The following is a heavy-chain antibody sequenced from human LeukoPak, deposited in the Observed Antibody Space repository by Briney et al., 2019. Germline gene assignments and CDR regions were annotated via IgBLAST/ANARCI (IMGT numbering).Heavy chain of an antibody. J-gene: IGHJ4*02. V-gene: IGHV3-30-3*01. Sequence: PGGSLRLSCAASGFTFSSYAMHWVRQAPGKGLEWVAVILYDRSNKYYADSVKGRFTISRDNSKNTLYLQMNSLRAEDTAVYYCASQPYYYDSNGYELDYWGQGTLVTVSS. D-gene: IGHD3-22*01. CDR3: ASQPYYYDSNGYELDY. CDR1: GFTFSSYA. CDR2: ILYDRSNK.